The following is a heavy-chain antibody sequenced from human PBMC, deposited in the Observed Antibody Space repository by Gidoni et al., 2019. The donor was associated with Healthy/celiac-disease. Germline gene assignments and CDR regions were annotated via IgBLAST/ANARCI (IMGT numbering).Heavy chain of an antibody. V-gene: IGHV3-7*04. CDR2: IKQDGSEK. CDR3: ARDRGEYSSGWSLFDY. CDR1: GFTFSSYW. J-gene: IGHJ4*02. Sequence: EVQLVESGGGLVQPGGSLRLSCAASGFTFSSYWMSWVRQAPGKGLEWVANIKQDGSEKYYVDSVKGRFTISRDNAKNSLYLQMNSLRAEDTAVYYCARDRGEYSSGWSLFDYWGQGTLVTVSS. D-gene: IGHD6-19*01.